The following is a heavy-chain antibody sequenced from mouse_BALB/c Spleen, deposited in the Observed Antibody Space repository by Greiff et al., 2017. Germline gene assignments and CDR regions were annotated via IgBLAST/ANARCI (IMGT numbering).Heavy chain of an antibody. CDR3: ARSGDDYDGGAWFAY. D-gene: IGHD2-4*01. CDR1: GFSLTSYG. Sequence: VKLMESGPGLVQPSQSLSITCTVSGFSLTSYGVHWVRQSPGKGLEWLGVIWSGGSTDYNAAFISRLSISKDNSKSQVFFKMNSLQANDTAIYYCARSGDDYDGGAWFAYWGQGTLVTVSA. CDR2: IWSGGST. V-gene: IGHV2-2*02. J-gene: IGHJ3*01.